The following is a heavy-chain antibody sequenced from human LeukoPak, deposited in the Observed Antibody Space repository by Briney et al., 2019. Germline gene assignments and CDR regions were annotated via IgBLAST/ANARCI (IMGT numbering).Heavy chain of an antibody. CDR2: TNPNSGGT. CDR1: RYTFIDYY. J-gene: IGHJ4*02. V-gene: IGHV1-2*02. CDR3: ARDGGGLVPVPNE. D-gene: IGHD2-8*01. Sequence: APVKVSCKASRYTFIDYYIHWVRQAPGQGLEWMGWTNPNSGGTNFAQKFQGRVTMTRDTSIRTAYMELRRLTSDDTAVYYCARDGGGLVPVPNEWGQGALVTVSS.